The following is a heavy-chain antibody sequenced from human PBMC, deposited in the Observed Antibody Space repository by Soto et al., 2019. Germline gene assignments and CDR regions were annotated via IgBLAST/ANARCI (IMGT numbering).Heavy chain of an antibody. V-gene: IGHV3-74*01. CDR2: INSNGSST. CDR1: GLTVSRYS. D-gene: IGHD6-13*01. Sequence: GGSLTLSCAASGLTVSRYSMNWDRQAPGKGLVWVSRINSNGSSTSYADSVKGRFTISRDNAKNTLYLQMNSLRAEDTAVYYCARVDSSSWYYFDYWGQGTLVTVSS. J-gene: IGHJ4*02. CDR3: ARVDSSSWYYFDY.